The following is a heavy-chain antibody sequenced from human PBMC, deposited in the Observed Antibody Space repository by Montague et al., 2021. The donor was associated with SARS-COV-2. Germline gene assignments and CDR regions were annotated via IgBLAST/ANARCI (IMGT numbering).Heavy chain of an antibody. Sequence: CAISGDSVSSNIATRNWIRQSPSRGLEWLGRTYYRSKWYNDYAESVKSRITIDPDTSKHQFPLHLNSVTPEDTAVYYCARIPVGSKYYFDFWGQGTLVTVSS. CDR1: GDSVSSNIAT. CDR3: ARIPVGSKYYFDF. CDR2: TYYRSKWYN. D-gene: IGHD2-2*01. J-gene: IGHJ4*02. V-gene: IGHV6-1*01.